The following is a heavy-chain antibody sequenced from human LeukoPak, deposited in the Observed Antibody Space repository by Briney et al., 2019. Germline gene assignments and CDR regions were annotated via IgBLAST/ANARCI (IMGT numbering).Heavy chain of an antibody. Sequence: PSETLSLTCIVSGGSISGYYWSWIRQPPGKGLEWIGSIYYSGSTDYNPSLKSRVIISVDTSKNQFSLSLISVTAADTAVYYCARDGVSALNLYSDLWSRGTLVTVSS. CDR1: GGSISGYY. CDR3: ARDGVSALNLYSDL. V-gene: IGHV4-59*01. J-gene: IGHJ2*01. CDR2: IYYSGST. D-gene: IGHD3-3*01.